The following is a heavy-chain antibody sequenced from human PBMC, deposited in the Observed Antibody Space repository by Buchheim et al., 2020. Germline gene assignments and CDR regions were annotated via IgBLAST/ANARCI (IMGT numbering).Heavy chain of an antibody. V-gene: IGHV4-4*02. Sequence: QVQLQESGPGLVKPSGTLSLTCAVSGGSISSSNWWSWVRQPPGKGLEWIGEIYHSGSTNYNPSLKSRVTISVAKSKNQFSLKLSSVTAADTAVYYCARDLKRDCSGGSCYSLGYYYYGMDVWGQGTT. D-gene: IGHD2-15*01. CDR3: ARDLKRDCSGGSCYSLGYYYYGMDV. J-gene: IGHJ6*02. CDR2: IYHSGST. CDR1: GGSISSSNW.